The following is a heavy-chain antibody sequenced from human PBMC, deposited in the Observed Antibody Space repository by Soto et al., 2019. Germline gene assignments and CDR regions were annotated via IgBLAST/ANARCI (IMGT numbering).Heavy chain of an antibody. CDR1: GGTFSSYA. V-gene: IGHV1-69*13. J-gene: IGHJ6*02. CDR3: ALRVATTLYYYGMDV. CDR2: IIPIFGTS. Sequence: GASVKVSCKASGGTFSSYAISWVRQAPGQGLEWMGGIIPIFGTSNFAQKFQGRVTITADESTSTAYMELSSLRSEDTAVYYCALRVATTLYYYGMDVWGQGTTVTVSS. D-gene: IGHD5-12*01.